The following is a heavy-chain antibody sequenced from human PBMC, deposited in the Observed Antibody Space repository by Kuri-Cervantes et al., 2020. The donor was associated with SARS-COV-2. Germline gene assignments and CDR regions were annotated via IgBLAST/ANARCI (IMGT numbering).Heavy chain of an antibody. J-gene: IGHJ4*02. V-gene: IGHV3-15*01. CDR1: GFTFSNPW. CDR3: ARVRVWFGELCHFDY. CDR2: IKSKTDGGTT. Sequence: GESLKISCAASGFTFSNPWMSWVRQTPGKGLEWVGRIKSKTDGGTTDYAAPVKGRFTISRDDSKNTLYLQMNSLRAEDTAVYYCARVRVWFGELCHFDYWGQGTLVTVSS. D-gene: IGHD3-10*01.